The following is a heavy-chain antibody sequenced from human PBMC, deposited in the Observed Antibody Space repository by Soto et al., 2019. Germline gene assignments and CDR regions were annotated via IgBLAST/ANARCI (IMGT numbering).Heavy chain of an antibody. J-gene: IGHJ4*02. Sequence: GGSLRLSCAASGFSFSSYTMIWVRLAPGKGLEWVSYISSSSRIIYYADSVKGRFTISRDNAKNSLYLQMNSLRAEDTAVYYCAREDYDFWSGYTLDYWGQGTLVTVSS. CDR3: AREDYDFWSGYTLDY. D-gene: IGHD3-3*01. V-gene: IGHV3-48*01. CDR1: GFSFSSYT. CDR2: ISSSSRII.